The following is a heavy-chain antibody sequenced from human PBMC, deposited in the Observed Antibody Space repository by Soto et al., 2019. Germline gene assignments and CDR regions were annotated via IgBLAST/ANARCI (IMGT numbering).Heavy chain of an antibody. J-gene: IGHJ4*02. CDR3: SRGILV. CDR1: GGSINSGGNC. D-gene: IGHD5-18*01. Sequence: QVQLQESGPGLVKPSQTLSLTCTVSGGSINSGGNCWSWIRQHPGKGLDWIGCISYGGSTSYNPSLKSRVTISVDTSKNQFSLKLTSVTAADTAVYYCSRGILVWGQGALITVSS. V-gene: IGHV4-31*03. CDR2: ISYGGST.